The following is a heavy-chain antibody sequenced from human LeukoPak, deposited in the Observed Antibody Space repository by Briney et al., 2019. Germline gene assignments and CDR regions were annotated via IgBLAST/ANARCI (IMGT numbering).Heavy chain of an antibody. D-gene: IGHD3-22*01. Sequence: VGSVKVSCTASGYTFTSYYMHWVRQAPGQGLEWMGIINSSGGSTSYAQQLQGRVTMTRDKSTSIVYMEMSSLRSEDMAVYYCARCYDSSGYYRYWGQGTLVTVSS. V-gene: IGHV1-46*04. CDR2: INSSGGST. CDR1: GYTFTSYY. J-gene: IGHJ4*02. CDR3: ARCYDSSGYYRY.